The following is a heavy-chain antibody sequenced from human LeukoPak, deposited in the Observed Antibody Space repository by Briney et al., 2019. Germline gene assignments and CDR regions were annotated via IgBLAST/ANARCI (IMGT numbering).Heavy chain of an antibody. J-gene: IGHJ4*02. Sequence: GGSLRLSCAASGFIFSNYGMNWVRQAPGKGLEWVAAISASGSATSYADSVRGRFTISRDNSKSTTYLQMNSLRAEDTAVYYCARERYFDYWGQGTLVTVSS. CDR1: GFIFSNYG. CDR2: ISASGSAT. V-gene: IGHV3-23*01. CDR3: ARERYFDY.